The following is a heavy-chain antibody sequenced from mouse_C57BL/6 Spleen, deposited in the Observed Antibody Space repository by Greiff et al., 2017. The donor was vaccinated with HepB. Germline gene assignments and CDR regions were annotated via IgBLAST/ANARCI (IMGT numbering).Heavy chain of an antibody. CDR3: ACYGSSYEYAMDY. CDR1: GFNIKDYY. Sequence: EVQLQQSGAELVKPGASVKLSCTASGFNIKDYYMHWVKQRTEQGLEWIGRIDPEDGETKYAPKFQGQAPLTADTSSNTAYLQLSSLKSEDTAVYYCACYGSSYEYAMDYWGQGTSVTVSS. V-gene: IGHV14-2*01. J-gene: IGHJ4*01. D-gene: IGHD1-1*01. CDR2: IDPEDGET.